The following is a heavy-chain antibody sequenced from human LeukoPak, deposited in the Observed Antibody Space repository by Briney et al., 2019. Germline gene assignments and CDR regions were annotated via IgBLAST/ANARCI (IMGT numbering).Heavy chain of an antibody. CDR2: ISGSGGST. D-gene: IGHD5-12*01. J-gene: IGHJ4*02. CDR1: GFTFSSYA. V-gene: IGHV3-23*01. Sequence: GGSLRLSCAASGFTFSSYAMGWVRQAPGKGLEWVSAISGSGGSTYYADSVKGRFTISRDNSKNTLYLQMNSLRAEDTAVYYCAKRQANSGYDLALSFDYWGQGTLVTVSS. CDR3: AKRQANSGYDLALSFDY.